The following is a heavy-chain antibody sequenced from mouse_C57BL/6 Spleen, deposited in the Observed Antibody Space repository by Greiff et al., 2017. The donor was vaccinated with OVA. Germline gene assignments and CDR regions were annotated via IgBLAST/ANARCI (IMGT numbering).Heavy chain of an antibody. CDR2: IYPGDGDT. Sequence: VQLQQSGAELVKPGASVTISCKASGYAFSSYWMNWVKQRPGKGLEWIGQIYPGDGDTNYNGKFKGKATLTADKSSSTAYMQLSSLTSEDSAVYFCAREEGSPSYFDYWGQGTTLTVSS. J-gene: IGHJ2*01. V-gene: IGHV1-80*01. CDR3: AREEGSPSYFDY. CDR1: GYAFSSYW.